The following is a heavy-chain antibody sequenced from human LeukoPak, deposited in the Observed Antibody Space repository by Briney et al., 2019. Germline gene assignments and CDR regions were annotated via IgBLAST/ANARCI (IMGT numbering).Heavy chain of an antibody. CDR3: ARVVARLYYFDY. Sequence: GGSLRLSCAASGFTFSNYEMNWVRQAPGKGLEWVSYISSHGLTRYYADSVEGRFTISRDDAKNSLYLQMNGLRAEDTAVYYCARVVARLYYFDYWGQGTLVTVSS. CDR2: ISSHGLTR. J-gene: IGHJ4*02. CDR1: GFTFSNYE. D-gene: IGHD5-12*01. V-gene: IGHV3-48*03.